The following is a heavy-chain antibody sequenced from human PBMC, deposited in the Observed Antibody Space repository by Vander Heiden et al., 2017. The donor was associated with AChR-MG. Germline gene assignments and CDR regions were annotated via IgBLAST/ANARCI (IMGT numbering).Heavy chain of an antibody. CDR1: GYTFTGYY. V-gene: IGHV1-2*02. CDR3: ARVRRGGSGSYYNGNFDY. D-gene: IGHD3-10*01. J-gene: IGHJ4*02. Sequence: QVQLVQSGAEVKKPGASVKVSCKASGYTFTGYYMHWVRQAPGQGLEWMGWINPNSGGTNYAQKFQGRVTMTRDTSISTAYMELSRLRSDDTAVYYCARVRRGGSGSYYNGNFDYWGQGTLVTVSS. CDR2: INPNSGGT.